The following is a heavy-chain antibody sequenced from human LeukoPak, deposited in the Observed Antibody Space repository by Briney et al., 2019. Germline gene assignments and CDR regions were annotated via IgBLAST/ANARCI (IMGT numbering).Heavy chain of an antibody. V-gene: IGHV3-7*03. CDR1: GFTFSSYA. CDR3: TTDLGDYGDYLRE. Sequence: GGSVRLSCAASGFTFSSYAMSWVRQAPGKGLEWVANIKQDGSEKYYVDSVKGRFTISRDNAKNTLYLQMNSLKTEDTALYYCTTDLGDYGDYLREWGQGTLVTVSS. D-gene: IGHD4-17*01. CDR2: IKQDGSEK. J-gene: IGHJ4*02.